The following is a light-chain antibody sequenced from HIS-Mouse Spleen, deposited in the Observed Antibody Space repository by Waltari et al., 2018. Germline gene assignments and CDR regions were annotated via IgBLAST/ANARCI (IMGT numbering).Light chain of an antibody. V-gene: IGLV1-47*01. CDR2: RNN. Sequence: QSVLTQPPSASGTPGQRVTISCSGSSSNIGSNYVYWYQQLPGTAPKLLINRNNPRGSGIPGRLSGASSVTMATLTISGAQVEDEADYYCYSTDSRGNHRVFGGGTKLTVL. J-gene: IGLJ2*01. CDR3: YSTDSRGNHRV. CDR1: SSNIGSNY.